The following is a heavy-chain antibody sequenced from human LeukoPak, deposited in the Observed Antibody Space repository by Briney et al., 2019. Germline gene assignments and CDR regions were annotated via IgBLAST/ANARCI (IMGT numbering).Heavy chain of an antibody. CDR2: IDPHSGGT. D-gene: IGHD3-9*01. Sequence: ASVKVSCKASGYIFTDYAIHWVRQAPGQGLEWMGRIDPHSGGTNYAQKFQGSVTLTRDASISTAYMELSRLRSDDTAFYYCTRDLTISGPIGYWGQETLVTVSS. J-gene: IGHJ4*02. CDR3: TRDLTISGPIGY. CDR1: GYIFTDYA. V-gene: IGHV1-2*06.